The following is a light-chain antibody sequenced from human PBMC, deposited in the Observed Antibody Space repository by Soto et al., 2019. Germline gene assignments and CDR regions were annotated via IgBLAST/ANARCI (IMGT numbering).Light chain of an antibody. CDR2: GAS. CDR1: QSVSSSY. J-gene: IGKJ2*01. V-gene: IGKV3-20*01. Sequence: EIVLTQSPGTLSLSPGERATLSCRASQSVSSSYLAWYQQKPGQAPRLLIYGASSRATGIPDRFSGSGSGTDFTLTISRLEPEDFSVYYCPPYATPPMYTFVQGTQLDIK. CDR3: PPYATPPMYT.